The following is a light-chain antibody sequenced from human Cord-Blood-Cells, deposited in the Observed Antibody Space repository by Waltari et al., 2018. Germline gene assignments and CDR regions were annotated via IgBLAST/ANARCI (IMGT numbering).Light chain of an antibody. CDR2: GAS. V-gene: IGKV3-20*01. Sequence: EIVLTQSPGTLSLSPGERATLSCRARQSVSSSYLAWYQQKPGPAPRLLIYGASSRATGIPDRFSGSGSGTDFTLTISRLEPEDFAVYYCQQYGSSPYTFGQGTKLEIK. J-gene: IGKJ2*01. CDR1: QSVSSSY. CDR3: QQYGSSPYT.